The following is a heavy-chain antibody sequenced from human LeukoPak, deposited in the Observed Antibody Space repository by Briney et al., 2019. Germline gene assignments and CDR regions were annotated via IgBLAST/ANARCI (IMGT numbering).Heavy chain of an antibody. J-gene: IGHJ4*02. CDR3: GRRAGSYSHSYDY. CDR2: GST. V-gene: IGHV3-53*01. D-gene: IGHD2-15*01. Sequence: GSTYYADSVRGRFIISRDNSKNTLYLQMNSLRAEDTAVYYCGRRAGSYSHSYDYWGQGTLVTVSS.